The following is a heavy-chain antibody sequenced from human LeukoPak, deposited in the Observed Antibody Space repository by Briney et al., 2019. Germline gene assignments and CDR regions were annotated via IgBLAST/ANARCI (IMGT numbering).Heavy chain of an antibody. J-gene: IGHJ6*03. D-gene: IGHD5-18*01. CDR3: ARGGGYSYGPTLYYYYYMDV. CDR1: GGSISSHY. V-gene: IGHV4-59*11. Sequence: PSETLSLTCTVSGGSISSHYWSWIRQPPGKGLEWIGYIYYSGSTNYNPSLKSRVTISVDTSKNQFSLKLSSVTAADTAVYYCARGGGYSYGPTLYYYYYMDVWSKGTTVTVSS. CDR2: IYYSGST.